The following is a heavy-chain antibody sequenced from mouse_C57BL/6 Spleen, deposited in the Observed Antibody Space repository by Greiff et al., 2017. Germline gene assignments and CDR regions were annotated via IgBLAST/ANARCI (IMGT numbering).Heavy chain of an antibody. CDR3: TFRSFAD. CDR1: GFHIKDDY. J-gene: IGHJ3*01. V-gene: IGHV14-4*01. Sequence: VQLQQSGAELVRPGASVKLSCTASGFHIKDDYMHWVKQRPEQGLEWIGWIDPENGDTEYASKFQGKATITADTSSNTAYLQLSSLTSEDTAVYYCTFRSFADWGQGTLVTVSA. CDR2: IDPENGDT.